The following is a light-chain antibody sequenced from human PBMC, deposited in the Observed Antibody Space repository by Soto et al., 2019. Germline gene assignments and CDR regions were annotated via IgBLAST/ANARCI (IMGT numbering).Light chain of an antibody. V-gene: IGKV3-11*01. CDR2: DAS. Sequence: EIVLTQSPAPLSFSPGERATLSCRASQSVSSFLAWYQQKPGQAPRLLIYDASHRATGIPARFSGSGSGTDFTLTISSLEPEDFAVYYCQQRSNWPKTLGQGTKVDIK. CDR3: QQRSNWPKT. CDR1: QSVSSF. J-gene: IGKJ1*01.